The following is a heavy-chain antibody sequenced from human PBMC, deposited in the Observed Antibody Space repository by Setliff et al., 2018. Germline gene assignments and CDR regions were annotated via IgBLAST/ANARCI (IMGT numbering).Heavy chain of an antibody. V-gene: IGHV4-59*01. CDR1: DGSLSTYY. Sequence: SETLSLTCTVSDGSLSTYYWSWIRQPPGKGLEFIGYVYYSGAANYSPSLRSRLTISVDTSKNQFSLKLRSVTAADTAVYYCARGGTFRYFDFWGQGAPVTVSS. D-gene: IGHD5-12*01. CDR3: ARGGTFRYFDF. CDR2: VYYSGAA. J-gene: IGHJ4*02.